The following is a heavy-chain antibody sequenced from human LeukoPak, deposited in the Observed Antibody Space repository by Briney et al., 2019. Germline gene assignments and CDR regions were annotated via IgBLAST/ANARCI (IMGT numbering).Heavy chain of an antibody. CDR2: ISWNSGSI. D-gene: IGHD1-26*01. J-gene: IGHJ4*02. V-gene: IGHV3-9*01. CDR1: GFTFDDYA. Sequence: GGSLRLSCAASGFTFDDYAMHWVRQAPGKGLEWVSGISWNSGSIGYADSVKGRFTISRDNAKNSLYLQMNSLRAEDTAVYYCAREVGATSDYWGQGTLVTVSS. CDR3: AREVGATSDY.